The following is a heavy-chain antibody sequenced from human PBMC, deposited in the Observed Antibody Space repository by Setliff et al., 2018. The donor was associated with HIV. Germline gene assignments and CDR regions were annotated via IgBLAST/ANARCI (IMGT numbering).Heavy chain of an antibody. Sequence: SETLSLTCTVSGGSISSYYWSWIRQPPGKGLEWIGEINHSGSTNYNPSLKSRVTILVDSSRNQFSLKLNSVTAADTAVYYCASGREAVAGALHFDYWGQGPLVTVSS. CDR2: INHSGST. CDR1: GGSISSYY. D-gene: IGHD6-19*01. CDR3: ASGREAVAGALHFDY. V-gene: IGHV4-34*01. J-gene: IGHJ4*02.